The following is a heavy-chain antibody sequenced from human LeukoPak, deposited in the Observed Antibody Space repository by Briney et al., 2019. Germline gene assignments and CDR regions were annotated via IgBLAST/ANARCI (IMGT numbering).Heavy chain of an antibody. J-gene: IGHJ4*02. CDR1: GFTFSSYA. Sequence: PGGSLRLSCAASGFTFSSYAMHWVRQAPGKGLEWVAVISYDGSNKYYADSVKGRVTISGDNSKNALYLQMNSLRAEDTAVYYCARVGLDSSYFDYWGQGTLVTVSS. D-gene: IGHD5-18*01. CDR3: ARVGLDSSYFDY. V-gene: IGHV3-30-3*01. CDR2: ISYDGSNK.